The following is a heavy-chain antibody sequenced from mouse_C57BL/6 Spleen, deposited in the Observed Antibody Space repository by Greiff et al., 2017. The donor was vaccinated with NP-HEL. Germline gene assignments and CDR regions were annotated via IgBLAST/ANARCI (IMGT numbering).Heavy chain of an antibody. CDR3: ARRGPRLLYFDY. CDR2: IYPGDGDT. Sequence: VQLQQSGAELVKPGASVKISCKASGYAFSSYWMNWVKQRPGKGLEWIGQIYPGDGDTNYNGKFKGKATLTADKSSSTAYMQLSSLTSEDSAVYFWARRGPRLLYFDYWGQGTTLTVSS. J-gene: IGHJ2*01. D-gene: IGHD2-13*01. V-gene: IGHV1-80*01. CDR1: GYAFSSYW.